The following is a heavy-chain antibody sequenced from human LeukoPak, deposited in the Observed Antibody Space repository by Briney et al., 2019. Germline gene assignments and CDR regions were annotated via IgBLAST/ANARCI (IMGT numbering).Heavy chain of an antibody. CDR2: ISSSSIYI. J-gene: IGHJ4*02. CDR3: ATIEAVRFHY. CDR1: GFTVSSNY. V-gene: IGHV3-21*01. Sequence: GGSLRLSCAASGFTVSSNYMSWVRQAPGKGLEWVSSISSSSIYIYYADSLKGRFTISRDNAKNSVYLQMNSLRAEDTAVYYCATIEAVRFHYWGQGTLVTVSS. D-gene: IGHD2/OR15-2a*01.